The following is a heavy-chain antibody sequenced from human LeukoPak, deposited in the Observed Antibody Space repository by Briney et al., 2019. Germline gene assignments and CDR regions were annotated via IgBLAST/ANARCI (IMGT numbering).Heavy chain of an antibody. J-gene: IGHJ6*02. CDR3: ARRIPPGYYYYYGMDV. Sequence: SETLSLTCTVSGGSISSSGYFWGWIRQPPGKGLGWIGSIHYSGSTYYNPSLKSRVTISVDTSKNQFSLKLSSVTAADTAVYYCARRIPPGYYYYYGMDVWGQGTTVTVSS. V-gene: IGHV4-39*07. CDR1: GGSISSSGYF. CDR2: IHYSGST. D-gene: IGHD2-15*01.